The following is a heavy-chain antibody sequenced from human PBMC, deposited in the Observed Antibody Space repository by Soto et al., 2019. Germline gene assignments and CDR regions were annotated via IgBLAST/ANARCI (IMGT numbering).Heavy chain of an antibody. Sequence: QVQLVESGGGVVQPGRSLRLSCAASGFTFSSYGMHWVRQAPGKGLEWVAVIWYDGSNKYYADSVKGRFTISRDNSKNTLYLQMNSLRAEDTAVYYWARVIAARSFDYWGQGTLVTVSS. CDR3: ARVIAARSFDY. CDR1: GFTFSSYG. CDR2: IWYDGSNK. V-gene: IGHV3-33*01. J-gene: IGHJ4*02. D-gene: IGHD6-6*01.